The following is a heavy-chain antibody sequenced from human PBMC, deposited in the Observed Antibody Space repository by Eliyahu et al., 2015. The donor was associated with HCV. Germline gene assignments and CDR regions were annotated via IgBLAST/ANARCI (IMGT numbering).Heavy chain of an antibody. CDR3: ARGRYRLLPNDAFDI. J-gene: IGHJ3*02. CDR2: XXSTGGIT. Sequence: QVQLVESGGGLVKPGGSLKLSCVASGFXFSXHYMTWIRQAPGKGLKWISYXXSTGGITYYGDSVKGRFTISRDNSENSLYLQMNSLRADDTAMYYCARGRYRLLPNDAFDIWGQGTTVIVSS. V-gene: IGHV3-11*01. D-gene: IGHD2-2*01. CDR1: GFXFSXHY.